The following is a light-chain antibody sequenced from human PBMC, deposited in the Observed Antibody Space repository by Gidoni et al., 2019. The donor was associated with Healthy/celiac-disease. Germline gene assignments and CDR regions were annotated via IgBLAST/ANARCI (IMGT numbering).Light chain of an antibody. J-gene: IGKJ2*01. V-gene: IGKV1-8*01. CDR3: QQYYSYPLYT. CDR1: QGISRY. CDR2: AAS. Sequence: AIRMTQSPSSLSASTGDSVTITCRASQGISRYLAWYQQKPGKAPKLLIYAASTLQSGVPSRFSGSGSGTDFTLTISCLQSEDFATYYCQQYYSYPLYTFGQGTKLEIK.